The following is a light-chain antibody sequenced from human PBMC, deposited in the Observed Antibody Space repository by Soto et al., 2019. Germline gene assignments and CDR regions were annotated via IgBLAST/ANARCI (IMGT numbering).Light chain of an antibody. Sequence: DIQMTQSPSSLSASVGDSVTSSCRASQSIFTYLRWYQQKPGTAPRLLISRASSVQSGVPPRFSGSGSGRDFTLSISSLRPEDIGTYFCQQTYSVPWTFGPGTRVEI. V-gene: IGKV1-39*01. CDR3: QQTYSVPWT. J-gene: IGKJ1*01. CDR2: RAS. CDR1: QSIFTY.